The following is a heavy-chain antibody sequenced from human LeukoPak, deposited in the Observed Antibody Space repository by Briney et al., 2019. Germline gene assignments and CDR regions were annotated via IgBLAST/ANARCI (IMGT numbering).Heavy chain of an antibody. J-gene: IGHJ4*02. Sequence: SETLSLTCTVSGGSISSSSYYWGWIRQPPGKGLEWIGSIYYSGSTYYNPSLKSRVTISVDTSKNQFSLKLSSVTAADTAVYYCARWRTARTGFDYWGQGTLVTISS. CDR2: IYYSGST. CDR1: GGSISSSSYY. V-gene: IGHV4-39*01. D-gene: IGHD3/OR15-3a*01. CDR3: ARWRTARTGFDY.